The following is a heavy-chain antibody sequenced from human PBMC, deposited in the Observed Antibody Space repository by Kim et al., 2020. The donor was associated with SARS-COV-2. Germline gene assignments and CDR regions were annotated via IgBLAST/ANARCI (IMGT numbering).Heavy chain of an antibody. Sequence: GGSLRLSCAASGFTFSSYAMSWVRQAPGKGLEWVSAISGSGGSTYYADSVKGRFTISRDNSKNTLYLQMNSLRAEDTAVYYCAKDPRLKGWLLPDLDYWGQGTLVTVSS. J-gene: IGHJ4*02. CDR3: AKDPRLKGWLLPDLDY. CDR2: ISGSGGST. V-gene: IGHV3-23*01. CDR1: GFTFSSYA. D-gene: IGHD3-22*01.